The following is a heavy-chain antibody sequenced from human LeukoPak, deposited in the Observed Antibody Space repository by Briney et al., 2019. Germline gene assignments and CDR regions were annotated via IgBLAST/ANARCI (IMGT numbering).Heavy chain of an antibody. CDR1: GGSISSGGYY. CDR2: IYYSGST. J-gene: IGHJ4*02. D-gene: IGHD6-13*01. CDR3: ARSSTTTHSSSWYFGFDY. Sequence: SETLSLTCTVSGGSISSGGYYWSWIRQHPGKGLEWIVYIYYSGSTYYNPSLKSRVTISVDTSKNQFSLKLSPVTAADTAVYYCARSSTTTHSSSWYFGFDYWGQGTLVTVSS. V-gene: IGHV4-31*03.